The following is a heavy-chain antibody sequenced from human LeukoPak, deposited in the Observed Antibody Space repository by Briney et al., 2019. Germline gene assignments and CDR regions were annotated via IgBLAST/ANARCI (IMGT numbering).Heavy chain of an antibody. CDR3: AKNSDYDFWSGMDYYFDY. D-gene: IGHD3-3*01. CDR1: GFTFSSYA. J-gene: IGHJ4*02. CDR2: ISGSGGST. V-gene: IGHV3-23*01. Sequence: GGSLRPSCAASGFTFSSYAMSWVRQAPGKGLEWVSAISGSGGSTYYADSVKGRFTISRDNSKNTLYLQMSSLRAEDTAVYYCAKNSDYDFWSGMDYYFDYWGQGTLVTVSS.